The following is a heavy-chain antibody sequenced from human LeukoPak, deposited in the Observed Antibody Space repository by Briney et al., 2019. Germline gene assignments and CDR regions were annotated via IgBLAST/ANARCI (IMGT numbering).Heavy chain of an antibody. CDR2: IYYSGST. D-gene: IGHD3-10*02. Sequence: SETLSLTCTVSGYSISSGYYWGWIRQPPGKGLEWIGYIYYSGSTNYNPSLKSRVTISVDTSKNQFSLKLSSVTAADTAVYYCASMAVRGLPTLYYFDYWGQGTLVTVSS. J-gene: IGHJ4*02. CDR3: ASMAVRGLPTLYYFDY. CDR1: GYSISSGYY. V-gene: IGHV4-61*01.